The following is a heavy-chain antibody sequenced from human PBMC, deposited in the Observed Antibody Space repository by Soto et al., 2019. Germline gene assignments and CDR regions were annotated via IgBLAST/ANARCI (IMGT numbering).Heavy chain of an antibody. V-gene: IGHV4-39*01. CDR2: IYYSGST. Sequence: SETLSLTCTVSGGSISSSSYYWGWIRQPPGKGLEWIGSIYYSGSTYYNPSLKSRVTISVDTSKNKFSLKLSSVTAADTAVYYCARHEDFFSSSLVDYWGQGTLVTVSS. J-gene: IGHJ4*02. CDR1: GGSISSSSYY. D-gene: IGHD6-13*01. CDR3: ARHEDFFSSSLVDY.